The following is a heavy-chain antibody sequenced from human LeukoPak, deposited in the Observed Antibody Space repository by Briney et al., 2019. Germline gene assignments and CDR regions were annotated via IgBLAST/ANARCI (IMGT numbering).Heavy chain of an antibody. CDR2: INHSGST. V-gene: IGHV4-34*01. J-gene: IGHJ4*02. D-gene: IGHD5-12*01. CDR1: GGPFSGYY. Sequence: SETLSLTCAVYGGPFSGYYWSWIRQPPGKGLEWIGEINHSGSTNYNPSLKSRVTISVDTSKNQFSLKLSSVTAADTAVYYCARGAGFQPGYDLAGNYFDYWGQGTLVTVSS. CDR3: ARGAGFQPGYDLAGNYFDY.